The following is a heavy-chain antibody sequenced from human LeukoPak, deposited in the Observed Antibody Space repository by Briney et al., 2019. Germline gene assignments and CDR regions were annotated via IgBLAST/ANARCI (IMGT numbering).Heavy chain of an antibody. J-gene: IGHJ4*02. CDR1: GFTFSSYA. CDR2: ISGSGGST. D-gene: IGHD4-17*01. V-gene: IGHV3-23*01. CDR3: AKDHSDDYGDSN. Sequence: VPPGGSLRLSCAASGFTFSSYAMSWVRQAPGKGLEWVSAISGSGGSTYYADSVKGRFTISRDNSKNTLYPQMNSLRAEDTAVYYCAKDHSDDYGDSNWGQGTLVTVSS.